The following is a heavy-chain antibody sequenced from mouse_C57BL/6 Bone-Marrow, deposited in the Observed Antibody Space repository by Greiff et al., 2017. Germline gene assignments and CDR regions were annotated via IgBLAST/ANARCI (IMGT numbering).Heavy chain of an antibody. CDR2: IDPANGYT. CDR1: GFNIKNNF. Sequence: VQLQQSVAELVRPGASVKLSCTASGFNIKNNFMHWVKQRPEQGLEWIGRIDPANGYTKYAPKFQGKATITADTSSNTPYLHLSSLQTEDTAFYSCALYYSNYWGQGTTLTVSS. J-gene: IGHJ2*01. CDR3: ALYYSNY. D-gene: IGHD2-5*01. V-gene: IGHV14-3*01.